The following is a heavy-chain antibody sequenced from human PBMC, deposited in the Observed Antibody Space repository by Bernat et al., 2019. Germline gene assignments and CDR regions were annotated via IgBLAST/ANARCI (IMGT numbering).Heavy chain of an antibody. CDR1: GFTVSSNY. CDR3: ARETMVQGVIPDY. CDR2: IYSCGST. V-gene: IGHV3-66*03. J-gene: IGHJ4*02. D-gene: IGHD3-10*01. Sequence: EVQLVESGGGLIQPGGSLRLSCAASGFTVSSNYMSWVRQAPGKGLEWVSVIYSCGSTYYADSVKGRFTISRDNSKNTLYLQMNSLRAEDTAVYYCARETMVQGVIPDYWGQGTLVTISS.